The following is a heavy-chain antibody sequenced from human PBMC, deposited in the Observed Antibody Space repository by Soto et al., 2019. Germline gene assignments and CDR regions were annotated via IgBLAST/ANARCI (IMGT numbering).Heavy chain of an antibody. Sequence: EASVKVSCKASGYTFTSYYMHWVRQAPGQGLEWMGIINPSGGSTSYAQKFQGRVTMTRDTSTSTVYMELSSLRSEDTAVYYCARDRRGSSGPWGYYYGMDVWGQGTTVTVSS. V-gene: IGHV1-46*01. CDR3: ARDRRGSSGPWGYYYGMDV. J-gene: IGHJ6*02. CDR1: GYTFTSYY. D-gene: IGHD6-19*01. CDR2: INPSGGST.